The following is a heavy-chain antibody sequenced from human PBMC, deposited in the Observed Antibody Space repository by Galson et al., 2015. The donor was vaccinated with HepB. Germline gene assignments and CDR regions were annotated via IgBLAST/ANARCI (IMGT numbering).Heavy chain of an antibody. CDR2: ISGSGAYL. J-gene: IGHJ4*02. CDR3: ARVADADYGDHSHFDY. V-gene: IGHV3-21*01. CDR1: GFTFSSYS. Sequence: SLRLSCAASGFTFSSYSMNWVRQAPGKGLEWVSSISGSGAYLYYADSVKGRFTISRDNAKNSLYLQINSLRAEDTAVYYCARVADADYGDHSHFDYWGQGTLVTVSS. D-gene: IGHD4-17*01.